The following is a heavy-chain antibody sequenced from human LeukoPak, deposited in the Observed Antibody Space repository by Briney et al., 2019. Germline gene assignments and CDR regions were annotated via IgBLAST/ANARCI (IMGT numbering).Heavy chain of an antibody. Sequence: GGSLRLSCAASGFTFSSYSMNWVRQAPGKGLEWVAVISYDGSNKYYADSVKGRFTISRDNSKNTLYLQMNSLRAEDTAVYYCARDRSLRYYDFWSGYSTPKIGPIDYWGQGTLVTVSS. CDR1: GFTFSSYS. J-gene: IGHJ4*02. CDR2: ISYDGSNK. D-gene: IGHD3-3*01. CDR3: ARDRSLRYYDFWSGYSTPKIGPIDY. V-gene: IGHV3-30*03.